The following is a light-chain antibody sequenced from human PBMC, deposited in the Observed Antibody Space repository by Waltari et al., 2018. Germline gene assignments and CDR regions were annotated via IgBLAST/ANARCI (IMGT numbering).Light chain of an antibody. Sequence: DIVMTQSPDSLAVSLGERATINCKSSQSVFHTNNKHYLAWYQQKPGHPPNLLIYWASTRESGVPDRFSGSGSGTDFTLAISSLQAEDVAVYYCQQYYSAPNTFGQGTNVEIK. J-gene: IGKJ2*01. CDR2: WAS. CDR1: QSVFHTNNKHY. CDR3: QQYYSAPNT. V-gene: IGKV4-1*01.